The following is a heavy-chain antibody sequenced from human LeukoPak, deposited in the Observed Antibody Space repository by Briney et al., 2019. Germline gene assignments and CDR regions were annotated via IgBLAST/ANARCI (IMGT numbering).Heavy chain of an antibody. D-gene: IGHD5-24*01. V-gene: IGHV4-39*07. J-gene: IGHJ5*02. CDR3: AREGDGYNLNWFDP. CDR1: GGSISSSSYY. Sequence: SETLSLTCTVSGGSISSSSYYWGWIRQPPGKGLEWIGSIYYTGNTYYNPSLKSRVMISLDTSKNAFSLKLNSMTAADTAVYYCAREGDGYNLNWFDPWGQGILVTVSS. CDR2: IYYTGNT.